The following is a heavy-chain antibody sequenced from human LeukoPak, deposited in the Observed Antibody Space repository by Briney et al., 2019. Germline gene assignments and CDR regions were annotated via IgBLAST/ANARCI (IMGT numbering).Heavy chain of an antibody. CDR1: GFSFTTYA. V-gene: IGHV3-23*01. J-gene: IGHJ4*02. Sequence: GGSLRLSCAASGFSFTTYAMSWVRQAPGQGLEWVASISGSGSSTTYYADSVKGRFTISRDISKSTLYLQMSSLRTEDSAVYYCAKGTALTSFFDYWGQGTLVTVSS. CDR3: AKGTALTSFFDY. CDR2: ISGSGSSTT. D-gene: IGHD4-17*01.